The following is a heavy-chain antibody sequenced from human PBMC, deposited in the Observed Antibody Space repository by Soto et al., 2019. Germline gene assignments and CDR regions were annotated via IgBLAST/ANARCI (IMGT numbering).Heavy chain of an antibody. CDR3: GGVPPMEGAAFTFDY. J-gene: IGHJ4*02. V-gene: IGHV4-61*01. Sequence: SETLSLTCTVSAGSVSSGRYFWSCLRQPPGMGLEWIGYISNSGGTKYNPSLKSRVTISRDPSKNQLSLKLSSVTAADTAVYYCGGVPPMEGAAFTFDYWGQGIQVTVSS. D-gene: IGHD1-26*01. CDR1: AGSVSSGRYF. CDR2: ISNSGGT.